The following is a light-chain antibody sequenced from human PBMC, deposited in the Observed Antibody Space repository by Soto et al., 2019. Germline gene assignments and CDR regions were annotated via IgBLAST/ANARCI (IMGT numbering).Light chain of an antibody. V-gene: IGKV3-20*01. J-gene: IGKJ2*01. Sequence: EIVLTQSPGTLSLSPGERATLSGRASQSVSSSYLAWYQQKPGQAPRLLIYGASGRATGIPDRFSGSGSGTDFNLTISRLEHEDFAVYYCQQYGSSPMYTFGQGTKLEIK. CDR1: QSVSSSY. CDR3: QQYGSSPMYT. CDR2: GAS.